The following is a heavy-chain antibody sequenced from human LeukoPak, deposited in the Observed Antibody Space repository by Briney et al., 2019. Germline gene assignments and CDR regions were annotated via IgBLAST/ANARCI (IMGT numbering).Heavy chain of an antibody. J-gene: IGHJ4*02. CDR2: IWSDGSNE. V-gene: IGHV3-33*01. D-gene: IGHD4-23*01. CDR1: GFSFSSYG. Sequence: GGSLRLSCAASGFSFSSYGMHWVRQAPGKGLEWVAVIWSDGSNEGYADSVKGRFTISRDNSKNTLSLQMNSLTAEDTAAYFCARDYGNSPFDYWGQGTLVTVSS. CDR3: ARDYGNSPFDY.